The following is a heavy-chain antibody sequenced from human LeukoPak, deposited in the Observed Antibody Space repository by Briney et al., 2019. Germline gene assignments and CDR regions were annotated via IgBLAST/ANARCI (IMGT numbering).Heavy chain of an antibody. Sequence: SETLSLTCGVYGGSFSGYYWNWIRQSPGKGLEWIGEINHSGSTNYNPSLKSRVTMSVDTSQKQFSLRLTSVRAADTAVYYCARGRYLTTLGGAAAGFLDYWGQGTLVTVSS. V-gene: IGHV4-34*01. CDR2: INHSGST. J-gene: IGHJ4*02. CDR1: GGSFSGYY. CDR3: ARGRYLTTLGGAAAGFLDY. D-gene: IGHD6-13*01.